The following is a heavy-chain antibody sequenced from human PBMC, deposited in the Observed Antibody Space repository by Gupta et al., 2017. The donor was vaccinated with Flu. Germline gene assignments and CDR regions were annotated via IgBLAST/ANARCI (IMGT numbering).Heavy chain of an antibody. D-gene: IGHD1-26*01. CDR1: STSYY. CDR3: ARREPWGDPSIDY. Sequence: STSYYWVWIRQSPGKGLEWIGHVYYSGRTYYNLSLRSRVTISIDTYKNQFSLNLTSVTAADTAVYYCARREPWGDPSIDYWGQGTLVTVSS. CDR2: VYYSGRT. J-gene: IGHJ4*02. V-gene: IGHV4-39*01.